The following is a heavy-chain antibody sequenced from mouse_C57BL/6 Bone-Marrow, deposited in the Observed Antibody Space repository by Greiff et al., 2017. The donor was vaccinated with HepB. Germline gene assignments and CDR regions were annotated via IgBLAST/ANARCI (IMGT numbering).Heavy chain of an antibody. J-gene: IGHJ1*03. Sequence: QVQLQQPGAELVRPGPSVKLSCKASGYTFTSYWMHWVKQRPGQGLEWIGVIDPSDSYTNYNQKFKGKATLTVDTSSSTAYMQLSSLTSEDSAVYYCARLLYYGSSYWYFDVWGTGTTVTVSS. D-gene: IGHD1-1*01. CDR3: ARLLYYGSSYWYFDV. V-gene: IGHV1-59*01. CDR2: IDPSDSYT. CDR1: GYTFTSYW.